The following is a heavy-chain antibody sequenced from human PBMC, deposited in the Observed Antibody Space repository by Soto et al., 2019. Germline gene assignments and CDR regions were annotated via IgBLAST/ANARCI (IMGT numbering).Heavy chain of an antibody. V-gene: IGHV3-23*01. CDR3: ATVPPSLGDYVLSFYFDY. D-gene: IGHD4-17*01. CDR1: GFTFSSYA. J-gene: IGHJ4*02. Sequence: GGSLRLSCAASGFTFSSYAMSWVRQAPGKGLEWVSAISGSGGSTYYADSVKGRFTISRDNSKNTLYLQMNSLRAEDTAVYYCATVPPSLGDYVLSFYFDYWGQGTLVTVSS. CDR2: ISGSGGST.